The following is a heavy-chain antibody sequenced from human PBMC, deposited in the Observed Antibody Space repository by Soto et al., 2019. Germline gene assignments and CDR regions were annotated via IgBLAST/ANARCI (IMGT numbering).Heavy chain of an antibody. CDR2: IYYSGST. J-gene: IGHJ4*02. CDR3: ARTPTN. CDR1: GGSISSYY. Sequence: SETLSLTCTVSGGSISSYYWSWIRQPPGKGLEWIGHIYYSGSTKYNPSLKSRVTISVDTSKNQFSLKLSSVTAADTAVYYCARTPTNWGQGTLVTVSS. V-gene: IGHV4-59*12. D-gene: IGHD5-12*01.